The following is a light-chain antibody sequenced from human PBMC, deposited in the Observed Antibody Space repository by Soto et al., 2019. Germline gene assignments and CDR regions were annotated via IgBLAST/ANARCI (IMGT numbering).Light chain of an antibody. V-gene: IGKV3-11*01. CDR2: DAS. J-gene: IGKJ2*01. CDR1: QSVYDY. Sequence: EIVLTQSPATLSLSPGERATLSCRAGQSVYDYLAWYQQKPGQAPRLLIYDASNRATGIPARFSGSGSGTDFTLTISSLEPEDFAVYYCQQRSNWPRYTFGQGTKLEIK. CDR3: QQRSNWPRYT.